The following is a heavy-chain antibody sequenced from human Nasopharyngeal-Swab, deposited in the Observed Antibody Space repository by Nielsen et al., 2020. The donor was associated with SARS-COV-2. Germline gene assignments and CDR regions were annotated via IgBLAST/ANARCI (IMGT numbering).Heavy chain of an antibody. J-gene: IGHJ4*02. D-gene: IGHD3/OR15-3a*01. V-gene: IGHV3-33*01. CDR3: ARDVNDYWTGYLY. CDR2: IWYGGSTK. Sequence: WIRQPPGKGLEWVAVIWYGGSTKYYTDSVKGRFTIPRDNSKNTLYLQMNSLRAEDTAVYYCARDVNDYWTGYLYWGQGALVTVSS.